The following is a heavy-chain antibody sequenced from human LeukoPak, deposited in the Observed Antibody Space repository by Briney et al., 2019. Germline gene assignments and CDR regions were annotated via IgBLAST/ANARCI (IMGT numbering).Heavy chain of an antibody. CDR2: IYDSGST. J-gene: IGHJ6*03. CDR1: GGSISSYY. V-gene: IGHV4-59*12. CDR3: ARVSRVEMATITRYYYYYMDV. Sequence: SETLSLTCTVSGGSISSYYWSWIRQPPGKGLEWIGYIYDSGSTNYNPSLKSRVTISVDTSKNQFSLKLSSVTAADTAWYYCARVSRVEMATITRYYYYYMDVWGKGTTVTISS. D-gene: IGHD5-24*01.